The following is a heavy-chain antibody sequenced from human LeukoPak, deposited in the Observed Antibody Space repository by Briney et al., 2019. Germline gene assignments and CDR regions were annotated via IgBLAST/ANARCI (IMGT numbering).Heavy chain of an antibody. Sequence: SVKVSCKASGGTFSSYTISWVPQAPGQGLKWMGGIIPILGIANYAQKFQGRVTITADKSTSTAYMELSSLRSEDTAVYYCARNRGDGYNYSPYVYWGHGTLVTVSS. CDR3: ARNRGDGYNYSPYVY. J-gene: IGHJ4*01. CDR1: GGTFSSYT. D-gene: IGHD5-24*01. V-gene: IGHV1-69*02. CDR2: IIPILGIA.